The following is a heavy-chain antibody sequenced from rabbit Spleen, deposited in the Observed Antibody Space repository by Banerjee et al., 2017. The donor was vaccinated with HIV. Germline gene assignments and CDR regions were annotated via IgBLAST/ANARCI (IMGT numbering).Heavy chain of an antibody. D-gene: IGHD4-2*01. CDR1: GLDFSSNFW. CDR2: IDVTKSGST. Sequence: QSLEESGGGLVKPGASLALTCKASGLDFSSNFWICWVRQAPGKGLEWIACIDVTKSGSTYYASWAKGRFTISKPSSTTVTLQMTSLTAADTATYFCARDAAGREDFNLWGPGTLVTVS. V-gene: IGHV1S40*01. CDR3: ARDAAGREDFNL. J-gene: IGHJ4*01.